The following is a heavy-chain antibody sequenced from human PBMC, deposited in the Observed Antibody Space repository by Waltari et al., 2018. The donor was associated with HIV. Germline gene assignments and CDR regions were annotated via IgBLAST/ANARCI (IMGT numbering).Heavy chain of an antibody. Sequence: QAQLVQSGADVQQSGSSVKAPCTASGGTFSNNAFSWVRQAPGQAPEWMGGITPLYGIANYAQVFQGRVTITADESTTTLFMELSSLRSDDTAVYYCARDAIPKGVFFQHWGQGTLLVVSS. CDR3: ARDAIPKGVFFQH. CDR1: GGTFSNNA. V-gene: IGHV1-69*01. CDR2: ITPLYGIA. J-gene: IGHJ1*01. D-gene: IGHD2-2*02.